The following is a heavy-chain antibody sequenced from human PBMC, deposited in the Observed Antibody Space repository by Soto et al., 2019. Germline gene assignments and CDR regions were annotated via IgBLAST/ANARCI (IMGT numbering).Heavy chain of an antibody. J-gene: IGHJ6*02. CDR3: ARGMGTNPGVRIYGVDV. V-gene: IGHV4-59*01. D-gene: IGHD5-12*01. Sequence: EMLSLSWTVAEGSSGAYGGSWIRQTPGKGLEWIGHRYYSGSTNYNPSLKSRVTISVDTSKNQFSLNLNSVTAADSAVYYCARGMGTNPGVRIYGVDVWGQATTVTLSS. CDR1: EGSSGAYG. CDR2: RYYSGST.